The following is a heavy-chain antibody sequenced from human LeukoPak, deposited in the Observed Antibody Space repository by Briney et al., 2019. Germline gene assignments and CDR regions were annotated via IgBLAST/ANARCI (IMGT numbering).Heavy chain of an antibody. CDR3: ARDAPHTSCSFDY. J-gene: IGHJ4*02. V-gene: IGHV3-74*01. D-gene: IGHD2-2*01. CDR2: INPDGSRT. Sequence: GGSLRLSCAASGFTFSSYWMHWVRQAPGKGLVWVSRINPDGSRTNYADSVKGRFTISRDNAKNSLYLQMNSLRAEDTAVYYCARDAPHTSCSFDYWGQGTLVTVSS. CDR1: GFTFSSYW.